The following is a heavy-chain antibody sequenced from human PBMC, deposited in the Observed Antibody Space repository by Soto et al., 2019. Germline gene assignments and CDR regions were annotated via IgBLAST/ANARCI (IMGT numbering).Heavy chain of an antibody. J-gene: IGHJ6*03. Sequence: GGSLRLSCAASGFTFSSDWMSWVRQAPGKGLEWVANIKQDGSEKYYVDSVKGRFTISRDNAKNSLYLQMNSLRAEDTAVYYCAREKDYSNYLGYYYYYMDVWGKGTTVTVSS. CDR2: IKQDGSEK. D-gene: IGHD4-4*01. V-gene: IGHV3-7*01. CDR1: GFTFSSDW. CDR3: AREKDYSNYLGYYYYYMDV.